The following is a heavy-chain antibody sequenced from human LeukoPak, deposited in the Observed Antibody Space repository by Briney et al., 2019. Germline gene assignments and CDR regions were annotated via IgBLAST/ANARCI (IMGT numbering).Heavy chain of an antibody. J-gene: IGHJ3*02. V-gene: IGHV4-39*07. CDR2: IYHSGST. D-gene: IGHD6-13*01. Sequence: SETLSLTCTLSGGSISSSSYYWGWIRQPPGKGLEWIGSIYHSGSTYYNPSLKSRVTISVDTSKNQFSLKLSSVTAADTAVYYCARDRIAAATDAFDIWGQGTMVTVSS. CDR1: GGSISSSSYY. CDR3: ARDRIAAATDAFDI.